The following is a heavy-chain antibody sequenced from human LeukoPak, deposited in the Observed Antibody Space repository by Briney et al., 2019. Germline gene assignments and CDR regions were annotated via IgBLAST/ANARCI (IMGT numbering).Heavy chain of an antibody. Sequence: GGSLRLSCAASGFTFSSYAMSWVRQAPGKGLEWVSAISSSGGSTYYADSVKGRFTISRDNSKNTLYLQMNSLRAEDTAVYYRAKDWGYDFWSGYYDYWGQGTLVTVSS. D-gene: IGHD3-3*01. CDR3: AKDWGYDFWSGYYDY. CDR2: ISSSGGST. V-gene: IGHV3-23*01. J-gene: IGHJ4*02. CDR1: GFTFSSYA.